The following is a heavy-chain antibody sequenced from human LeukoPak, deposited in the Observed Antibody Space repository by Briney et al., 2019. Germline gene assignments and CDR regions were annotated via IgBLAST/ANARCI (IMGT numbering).Heavy chain of an antibody. CDR1: GGSISSHY. D-gene: IGHD3-3*01. V-gene: IGHV4-59*11. CDR3: ARDSTYYDFWSGYNAFDI. J-gene: IGHJ3*02. CDR2: IDYGGSN. Sequence: PSETLSLTCTVSGGSISSHYWSWIRQPPGKGLGWIGYIDYGGSNNYNPSLQSRLTISVDTSKNQFSLKLSSVTAADTAVYYCARDSTYYDFWSGYNAFDIWGQGTMVTVSS.